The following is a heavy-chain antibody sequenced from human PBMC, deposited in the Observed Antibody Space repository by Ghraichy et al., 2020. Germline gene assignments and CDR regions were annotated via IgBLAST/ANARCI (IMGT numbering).Heavy chain of an antibody. J-gene: IGHJ5*02. CDR1: GFTVSSKY. V-gene: IGHV3-53*01. Sequence: GGSLRLSCAASGFTVSSKYISWVRQAPGKGLEWVSVFYSGGSTYYADSVKGRFTISRDNSKNTLYLQMNSLRAEDTAVYYCARVIGNFGGWFDLGGQGTLVTVSS. D-gene: IGHD3-10*01. CDR2: FYSGGST. CDR3: ARVIGNFGGWFDL.